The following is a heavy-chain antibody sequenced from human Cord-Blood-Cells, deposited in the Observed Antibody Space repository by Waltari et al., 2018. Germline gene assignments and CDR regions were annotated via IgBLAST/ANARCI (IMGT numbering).Heavy chain of an antibody. Sequence: QVQLVQSGAEVKKPGASVKVSCKASGYTFPSYDIHWVRQATGQGLGWMGWMNPNSGNTGYAQKFQGRVTMTRNTSISTAYMELSSLRSEDTAVYYCARGRLSYCSSTSCYTVDYWGQGTLVTVSS. V-gene: IGHV1-8*01. CDR2: MNPNSGNT. CDR3: ARGRLSYCSSTSCYTVDY. J-gene: IGHJ4*02. D-gene: IGHD2-2*02. CDR1: GYTFPSYD.